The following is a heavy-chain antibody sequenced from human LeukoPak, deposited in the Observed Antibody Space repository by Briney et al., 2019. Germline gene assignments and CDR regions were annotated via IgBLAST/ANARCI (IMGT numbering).Heavy chain of an antibody. D-gene: IGHD3-9*01. CDR3: ARGVGLKIRSYYDILTGYSAPYFDY. J-gene: IGHJ4*02. V-gene: IGHV4-4*02. Sequence: SETLSLTCAVSGGSISSRNWWTWVRQPPGKGLEWIGYIYHSGSTYYNPSLKSRVTISVDRSKNQFSLKLSSVTAADTAVYYCARGVGLKIRSYYDILTGYSAPYFDYWGQGTLVTVSS. CDR2: IYHSGST. CDR1: GGSISSRNW.